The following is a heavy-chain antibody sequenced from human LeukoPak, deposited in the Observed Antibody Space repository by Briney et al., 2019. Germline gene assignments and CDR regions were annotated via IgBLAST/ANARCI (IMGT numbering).Heavy chain of an antibody. Sequence: PGGSLRLSCAASGFTLSSYAMSWVRQAPGKGLGWVSAISDSGNTYHADSVKGRFTISRDSYKNTLFLQMNRLRPEDAAVYYCAKAPVTTCRGAYCYPFDYWGQGTLVTVSS. CDR3: AKAPVTTCRGAYCYPFDY. CDR1: GFTLSSYA. V-gene: IGHV3-23*01. CDR2: ISDSGNT. D-gene: IGHD2-21*01. J-gene: IGHJ4*02.